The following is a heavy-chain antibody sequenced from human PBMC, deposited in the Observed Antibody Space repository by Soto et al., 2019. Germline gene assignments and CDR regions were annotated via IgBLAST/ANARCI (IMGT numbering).Heavy chain of an antibody. CDR1: GFTFDDYA. CDR3: AKDMGYDLSPLGYFDY. Sequence: GGSLRLSCADSGFTFDDYAMHWFRQAPGKGLEWVSGISWNSGSIGYADSVKGRFTISRDNAKNSLYLQMNSLRSEDTALYYCAKDMGYDLSPLGYFDYWGQGTLVTVSS. V-gene: IGHV3-9*01. CDR2: ISWNSGSI. D-gene: IGHD5-12*01. J-gene: IGHJ4*02.